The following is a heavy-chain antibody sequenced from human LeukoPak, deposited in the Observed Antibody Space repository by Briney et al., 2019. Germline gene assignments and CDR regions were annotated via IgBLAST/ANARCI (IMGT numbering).Heavy chain of an antibody. CDR1: GFTFSSYW. CDR3: AIRRGYTYGDDY. CDR2: IKSAESSI. D-gene: IGHD5-18*01. V-gene: IGHV3-74*01. J-gene: IGHJ4*02. Sequence: PGGSLRLSCAASGFTFSSYWMHWVRQAPGKGLVWVSRIKSAESSIRYADSVKGRFTISRDNAKNTLYLQMNTLRAEDTAVYYCAIRRGYTYGDDYWGQGTLVTVSS.